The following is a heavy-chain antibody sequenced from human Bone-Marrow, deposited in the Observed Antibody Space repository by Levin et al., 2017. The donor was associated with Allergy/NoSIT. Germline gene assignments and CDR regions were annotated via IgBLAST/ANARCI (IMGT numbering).Heavy chain of an antibody. J-gene: IGHJ5*02. D-gene: IGHD1-1*01. Sequence: SQTLSLTCTVSGDSITSEDYYWSWIRQAPGKGPEWIGYLYYSGSAYYKPSLKRRVTISADSSKNQFSLDVRSVTGADTAVYYCARGFFQRDTTALGWFDPWGQGVLVTVSS. CDR3: ARGFFQRDTTALGWFDP. CDR1: GDSITSEDYY. CDR2: LYYSGSA. V-gene: IGHV4-30-4*01.